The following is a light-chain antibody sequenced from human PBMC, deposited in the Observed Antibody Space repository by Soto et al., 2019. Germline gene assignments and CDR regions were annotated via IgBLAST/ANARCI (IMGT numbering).Light chain of an antibody. J-gene: IGKJ4*01. V-gene: IGKV3-11*01. Sequence: EIVLTQSPATLSLSPGERATLSCRASQSISRNYLAWSQQKPGQAPRLLIYDASNRATGVPARFSGSGSGTDYTLPIRSLEPEDFAVYYCQQRNNWPLVTFGGGTKVEIK. CDR2: DAS. CDR3: QQRNNWPLVT. CDR1: QSISRNY.